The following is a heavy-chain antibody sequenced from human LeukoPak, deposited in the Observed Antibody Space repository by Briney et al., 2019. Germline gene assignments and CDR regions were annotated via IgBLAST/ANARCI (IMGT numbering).Heavy chain of an antibody. CDR1: GFTFSSYA. CDR2: ISYDGSNK. V-gene: IGHV3-30-3*01. CDR3: ARQPSGTVYFDY. J-gene: IGHJ4*02. Sequence: GRSLRLSCAASGFTFSSYAMHWVRQAPGKWLEWVAVISYDGSNKYYADSVKGRFTISRDNSKNTLYLQMNSLRAEDTAVYYCARQPSGTVYFDYWGQGTLVTVSS. D-gene: IGHD1-1*01.